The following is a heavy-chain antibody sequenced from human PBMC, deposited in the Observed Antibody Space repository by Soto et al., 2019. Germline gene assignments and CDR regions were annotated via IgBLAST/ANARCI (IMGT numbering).Heavy chain of an antibody. CDR2: INSDGTTT. CDR3: VRDIR. CDR1: GFTFNNFW. Sequence: EVQLVESGGGLVQPGGSLRLSCAASGFTFNNFWMYWVRQTPEKGLVWVSGINSDGTTTIYAASVKGRFTISRDNATNTLYLQMNSLTVEDTAIYYCVRDIRWGQGTLVTVSS. J-gene: IGHJ4*02. V-gene: IGHV3-74*01.